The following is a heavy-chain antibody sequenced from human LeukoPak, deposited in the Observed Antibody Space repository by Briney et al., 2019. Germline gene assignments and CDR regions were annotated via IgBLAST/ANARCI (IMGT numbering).Heavy chain of an antibody. CDR1: GFNFANYG. J-gene: IGHJ4*02. CDR3: AAVRGRKEMGDY. CDR2: ISDSGRRT. Sequence: GGSLRLSCAASGFNFANYGMSWVRQAPGKGLEWVSTISDSGRRTYYADSVKGRFTISRDNSKNSLYLQMTNLRAEDTALYYCAAVRGRKEMGDYWGRGTLVTVSS. V-gene: IGHV3-23*01. D-gene: IGHD5-24*01.